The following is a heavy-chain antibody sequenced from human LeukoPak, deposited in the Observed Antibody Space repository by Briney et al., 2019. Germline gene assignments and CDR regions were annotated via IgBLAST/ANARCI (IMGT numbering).Heavy chain of an antibody. V-gene: IGHV1-2*02. D-gene: IGHD2-21*01. Sequence: ASVKVSCKASGYTFTGYYMHWVRQAPGQGLEWMGWINPNSGGTNYAQKFQGRVTMTRDTSISTAYMELSRLRSDDTAVYYCARVYHNCGGDCYPYFDYWGQGALVTVSS. J-gene: IGHJ4*02. CDR3: ARVYHNCGGDCYPYFDY. CDR2: INPNSGGT. CDR1: GYTFTGYY.